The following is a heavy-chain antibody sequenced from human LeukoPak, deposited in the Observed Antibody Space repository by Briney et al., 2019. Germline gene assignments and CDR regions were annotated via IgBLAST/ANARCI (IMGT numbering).Heavy chain of an antibody. D-gene: IGHD6-19*01. CDR3: AKCSTSAYTTGWCNWIGP. CDR1: GFTFTSDA. CDR2: TVSRGTT. V-gene: IGHV3-23*01. Sequence: HSGGSLRLSCVASGFTFTSDAMNWVRQAPGKGLEWVSSTVSRGTTQYADSVKGRFTVSRDTSKNTLYLQMNSLRADDTAIYYCAKCSTSAYTTGWCNWIGPWGQGTLVTVSS. J-gene: IGHJ5*02.